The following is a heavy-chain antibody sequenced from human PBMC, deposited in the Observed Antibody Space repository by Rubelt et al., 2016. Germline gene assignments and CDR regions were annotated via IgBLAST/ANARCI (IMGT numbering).Heavy chain of an antibody. D-gene: IGHD6-25*01. CDR3: ARVRSSATMAPYYCDY. CDR2: INHSGST. V-gene: IGHV4-34*01. Sequence: QVQLQQWGAGLLKPSETLSLTCAVYGGSFSGYYWSWIRQPPGKGLEWIGEINHSGSTNYNPSLKSRVTISVDTSKNQCSLKLGSVTAADTSVYDCARVRSSATMAPYYCDYWGQGTLVTVSS. J-gene: IGHJ4*02. CDR1: GGSFSGYY.